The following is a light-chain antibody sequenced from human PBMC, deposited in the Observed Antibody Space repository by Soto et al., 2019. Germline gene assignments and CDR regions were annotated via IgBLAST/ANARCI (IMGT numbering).Light chain of an antibody. Sequence: EVVLTQTPGTLSGSRGERATLSCRASQNINSNLAWYKQNAGQPPRLLIYGATARATGIPARFSGSGSGTEFTLTISSLQSEDFAVYFCQQYNAWPQSFGPGTKVDIK. CDR1: QNINSN. V-gene: IGKV3-15*01. CDR2: GAT. CDR3: QQYNAWPQS. J-gene: IGKJ3*01.